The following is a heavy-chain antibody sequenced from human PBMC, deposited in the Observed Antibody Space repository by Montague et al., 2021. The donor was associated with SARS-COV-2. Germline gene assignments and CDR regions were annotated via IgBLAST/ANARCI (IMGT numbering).Heavy chain of an antibody. Sequence: SRRLSCAASGFTFSTYEMNWVRQAPGKGLEWVSYISSGGYTMYYADSVKGRFTISRDNAKKSLYLQMNSLRAEDTAVYYCARAEDYYRPFDLWGQGTLVTVSS. CDR1: GFTFSTYE. V-gene: IGHV3-48*03. J-gene: IGHJ5*02. CDR3: ARAEDYYRPFDL. CDR2: ISSGGYTM. D-gene: IGHD3-22*01.